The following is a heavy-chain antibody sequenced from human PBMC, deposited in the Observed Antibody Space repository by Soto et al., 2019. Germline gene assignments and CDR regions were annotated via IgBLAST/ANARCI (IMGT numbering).Heavy chain of an antibody. D-gene: IGHD6-13*01. Sequence: ASVKVSYKASGYSFTSYDINWVRQATGQGLEWMGWVNPNSGDTGYAQRFQGRVTMTRNTAVSTAYMELSSLRSEDTAVDYRARGIRIAPTATPTYFFDNWGQGALVTVSS. V-gene: IGHV1-8*01. J-gene: IGHJ4*02. CDR2: VNPNSGDT. CDR1: GYSFTSYD. CDR3: ARGIRIAPTATPTYFFDN.